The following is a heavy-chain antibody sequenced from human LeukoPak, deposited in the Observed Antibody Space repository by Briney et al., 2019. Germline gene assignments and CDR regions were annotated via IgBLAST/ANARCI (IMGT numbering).Heavy chain of an antibody. J-gene: IGHJ6*02. Sequence: GGSLRLSCAASGFTFSSYWMSWVRQAPGKGREWVANIKQDGSEKYYVDSVKGRFTISRDNAKNSLYLQMNSLRAEDTAVYYCARDTPPTYYYYGMDVWGQGTTVTVSS. CDR1: GFTFSSYW. V-gene: IGHV3-7*01. CDR2: IKQDGSEK. CDR3: ARDTPPTYYYYGMDV. D-gene: IGHD2-15*01.